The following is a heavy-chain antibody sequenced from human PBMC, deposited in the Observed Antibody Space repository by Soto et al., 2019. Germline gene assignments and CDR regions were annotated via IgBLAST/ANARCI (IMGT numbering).Heavy chain of an antibody. D-gene: IGHD3-3*01. V-gene: IGHV1-18*01. J-gene: IGHJ5*02. CDR1: GYTFTSYG. CDR2: ISAYNGNT. Sequence: APVKVSCKASGYTFTSYGISWVRQAPGQGLEWMGWISAYNGNTNYAQKLQCRVTMTTDTSTSTAYMELRSLRSDDTAVYYCARAGYDFWSGYPQNFFDPWGQGTLVTVSS. CDR3: ARAGYDFWSGYPQNFFDP.